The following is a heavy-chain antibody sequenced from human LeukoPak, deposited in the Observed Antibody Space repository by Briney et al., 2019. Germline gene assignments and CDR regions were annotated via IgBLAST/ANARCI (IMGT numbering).Heavy chain of an antibody. V-gene: IGHV1-2*02. CDR1: GYAFTGYF. CDR2: INPNSGGT. J-gene: IGHJ4*02. CDR3: AREPTEHPHFDY. D-gene: IGHD1-1*01. Sequence: ASVKVSCKASGYAFTGYFMHWVRQTPGQGLEWMGWINPNSGGTNYAQKFQGRVTMTRDTSVYTAYMELSRLRSDDTAVYYCAREPTEHPHFDYWGQGTLVTVSS.